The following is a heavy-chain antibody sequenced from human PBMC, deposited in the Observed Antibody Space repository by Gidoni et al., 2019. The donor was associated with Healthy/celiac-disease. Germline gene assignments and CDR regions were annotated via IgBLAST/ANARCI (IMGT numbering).Heavy chain of an antibody. D-gene: IGHD3-22*01. CDR3: ARDPSAIRDDSSGYDYYYGMDV. CDR2: IYYSGST. V-gene: IGHV4-59*01. Sequence: QVQLQESGPGLVKPSETLSLTCTVSGGSISSYYWSWIRQPPGKGLEWIGYIYYSGSTNYNPSLKSRVTISVDTSKNQFSLKLSSVTAADTAVYYCARDPSAIRDDSSGYDYYYGMDVWAKGPRSPSP. J-gene: IGHJ6*02. CDR1: GGSISSYY.